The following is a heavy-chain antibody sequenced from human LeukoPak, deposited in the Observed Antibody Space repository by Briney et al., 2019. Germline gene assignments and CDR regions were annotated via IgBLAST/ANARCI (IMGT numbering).Heavy chain of an antibody. CDR3: ARDVHYYDSSGRDYYYGMDV. Sequence: PGGSLRLSCVASGFTVSSSDMNWVRQAPGKGLEWVSVIYSGGTTSYADSVKGRFTISRDNSKNTLYLQMNSLRAEDTAVYYCARDVHYYDSSGRDYYYGMDVWGQGTAVTVSS. CDR1: GFTVSSSD. D-gene: IGHD3-22*01. CDR2: IYSGGTT. J-gene: IGHJ6*02. V-gene: IGHV3-66*01.